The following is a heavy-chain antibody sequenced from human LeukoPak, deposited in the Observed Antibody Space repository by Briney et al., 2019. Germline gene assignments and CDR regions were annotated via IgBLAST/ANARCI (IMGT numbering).Heavy chain of an antibody. Sequence: PGGSLRLSCAASGFTFSSYAMHWVRQAPGKGLEWVAVISYDGSNKYYAGSVKGRFTISRDNSKNTLYLQMNSLRAEDTAVYYCARDSQGYYDFWSGYYSSPPGFDYWGQGTLVTVSP. CDR3: ARDSQGYYDFWSGYYSSPPGFDY. CDR2: ISYDGSNK. D-gene: IGHD3-3*01. V-gene: IGHV3-30*01. CDR1: GFTFSSYA. J-gene: IGHJ4*02.